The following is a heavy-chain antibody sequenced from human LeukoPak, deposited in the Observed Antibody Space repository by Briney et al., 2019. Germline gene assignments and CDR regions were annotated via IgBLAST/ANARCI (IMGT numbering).Heavy chain of an antibody. D-gene: IGHD2-2*02. CDR2: INHSGST. Sequence: PGGSLRLSCAASGFTFSSYAMSWVRQAPGKGLEWIGEINHSGSTNYNPSLKSRVTISVDTSKNQFSLKLSSVTAADTAVYYCARGPQGGYCSSTSCYTFDYWGQGTLVTVSS. V-gene: IGHV4-34*01. CDR3: ARGPQGGYCSSTSCYTFDY. J-gene: IGHJ4*02. CDR1: GFTFSSYA.